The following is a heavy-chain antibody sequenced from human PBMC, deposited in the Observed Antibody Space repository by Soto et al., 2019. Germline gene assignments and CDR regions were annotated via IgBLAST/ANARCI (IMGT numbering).Heavy chain of an antibody. CDR3: ARRVGDCSGGSCYSGYYYYYMDV. Sequence: PVESLKISGKGSGYSFTSYCIGWVRQMPGKGLEWMGIIYPGDSDTRYSPSFQGQVTISADKSISTAYLQWSSLKASDTAMCYCARRVGDCSGGSCYSGYYYYYMDVWGKGTTVTVSS. V-gene: IGHV5-51*01. D-gene: IGHD2-15*01. CDR2: IYPGDSDT. CDR1: GYSFTSYC. J-gene: IGHJ6*03.